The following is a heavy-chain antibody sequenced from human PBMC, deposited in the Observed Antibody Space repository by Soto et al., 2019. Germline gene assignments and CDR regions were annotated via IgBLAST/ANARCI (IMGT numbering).Heavy chain of an antibody. CDR2: IKQDGGDK. CDR1: GFTFSNYW. CDR3: VRPGGVELGYACS. Sequence: EVHLLESGGGLVQPGGSLRLSCVASGFTFSNYWMSWVRQTPGKGLEWVANIKQDGGDKYYVDSVKGRFTISRDNAKNSVDLQMNNLGAEDTAVYYCVRPGGVELGYACSWGRRTLVIVCS. J-gene: IGHJ5*02. D-gene: IGHD3-16*01. V-gene: IGHV3-7*05.